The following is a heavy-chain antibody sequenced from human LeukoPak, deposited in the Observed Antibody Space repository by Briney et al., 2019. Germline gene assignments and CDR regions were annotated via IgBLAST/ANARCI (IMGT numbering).Heavy chain of an antibody. V-gene: IGHV4-39*01. CDR1: GGSISSSSYY. CDR3: ARLVTAAVYFDY. CDR2: IYYSGST. J-gene: IGHJ4*02. D-gene: IGHD6-13*01. Sequence: SETLSLTCTVPGGSISSSSYYWGWIRQPPGKGLEWIGSIYYSGSTYYNPSLKSRVTISVDTSKNQFSLKLSSVTAADTAVYYCARLVTAAVYFDYWGQGTLVTVSS.